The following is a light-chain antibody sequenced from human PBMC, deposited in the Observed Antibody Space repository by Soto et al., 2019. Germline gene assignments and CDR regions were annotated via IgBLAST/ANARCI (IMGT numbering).Light chain of an antibody. CDR3: SSYAGSNNYV. V-gene: IGLV2-8*01. J-gene: IGLJ1*01. CDR2: EVS. Sequence: QSALTQPPSASGSPGQPVTISCTGTSSDVGGYNYVSWYQQHPGKAPKLVIYEVSKRPSGAPDRFSGSKSGNTASLTVSGLQAEDEADYYCSSYAGSNNYVFGTGTKLNVL. CDR1: SSDVGGYNY.